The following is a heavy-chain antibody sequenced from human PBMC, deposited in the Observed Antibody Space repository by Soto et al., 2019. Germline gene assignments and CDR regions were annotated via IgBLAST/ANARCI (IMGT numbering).Heavy chain of an antibody. CDR1: GFTSSVYG. CDR3: ARDENGQERHCSGYICHSAFYYGS. V-gene: IGHV3-48*02. Sequence: EVHLVESGGGLVQPGGSLRLSCLGSGFTSSVYGMNWVRQAPGKGLVWVSYIGGESAGSTVNYADSVKGRFTISRDKALTSVYLQMSNLRDEDTAVYVCARDENGQERHCSGYICHSAFYYGSWGHGIVVT. CDR2: IGGESAGSTV. D-gene: IGHD2-15*01. J-gene: IGHJ4*01.